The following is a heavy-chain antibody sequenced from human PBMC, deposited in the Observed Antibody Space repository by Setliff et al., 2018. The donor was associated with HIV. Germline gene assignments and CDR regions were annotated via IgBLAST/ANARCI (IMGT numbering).Heavy chain of an antibody. D-gene: IGHD5-18*01. CDR3: ARDGRYSFGYNWFDP. CDR2: ISNTGDHT. V-gene: IGHV3-64*02. J-gene: IGHJ5*02. CDR1: GFAFSNYG. Sequence: GGSLRLSCAASGFAFSNYGMHWVRQAPGKRLEYVSAISNTGDHTYYADSVKGRFTISRDNSKNRLDLQMGSLRAEDTAVYYCARDGRYSFGYNWFDPWGQGTLVTVSS.